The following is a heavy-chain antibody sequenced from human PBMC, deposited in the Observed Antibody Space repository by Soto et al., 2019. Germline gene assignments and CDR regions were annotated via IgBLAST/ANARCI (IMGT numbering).Heavy chain of an antibody. CDR1: GYTFTTYY. V-gene: IGHV1-46*01. Sequence: ASVKVSCKASGYTFTTYYIHWVRQAPVQVLELIVIIIPSFVGTGYWQKFQGRVTITRYTSTSTFYMELSGLRSEDTAVYYCARSATIFGGVPSIDNWGPGTLVTVSS. D-gene: IGHD3-3*01. J-gene: IGHJ4*02. CDR2: IIPSFVGT. CDR3: ARSATIFGGVPSIDN.